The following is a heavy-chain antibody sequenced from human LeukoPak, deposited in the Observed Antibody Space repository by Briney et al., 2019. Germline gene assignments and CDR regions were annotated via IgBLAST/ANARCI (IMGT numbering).Heavy chain of an antibody. CDR3: AVAYSSSGYYPVDY. CDR1: GFTFSSYG. V-gene: IGHV3-30*03. J-gene: IGHJ4*02. D-gene: IGHD3-22*01. CDR2: ISYDGSNK. Sequence: GRSLRLSCAASGFTFSSYGMHWVRQAPGKGLEWVAVISYDGSNKYYADSVKGRFTISRDNSKNTLYLQMNSLRAEDTAVYYCAVAYSSSGYYPVDYWGQGTLVTVSS.